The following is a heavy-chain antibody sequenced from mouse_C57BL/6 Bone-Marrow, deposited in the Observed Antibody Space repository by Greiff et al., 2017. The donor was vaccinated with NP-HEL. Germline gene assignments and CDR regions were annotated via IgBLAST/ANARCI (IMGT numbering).Heavy chain of an antibody. V-gene: IGHV1-55*01. CDR3: ARRGGYYSNSYWYFDV. CDR1: GYTFTSYW. D-gene: IGHD2-5*01. Sequence: QVQLQQPGAELVKPGASVKMSCKASGYTFTSYWITWVKQRPGQGLEWIGDIYPGSGSTNYNEKFKSKATLTVDTSSSTAYMQLSSLTSEDSAVYYCARRGGYYSNSYWYFDVWGTGTTVTVSS. CDR2: IYPGSGST. J-gene: IGHJ1*03.